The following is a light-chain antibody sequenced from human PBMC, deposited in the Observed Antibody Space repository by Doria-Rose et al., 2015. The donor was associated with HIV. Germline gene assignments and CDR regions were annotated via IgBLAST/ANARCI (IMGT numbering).Light chain of an antibody. CDR2: AAS. J-gene: IGKJ2*01. CDR3: QQYYSTPQT. Sequence: DIQLTQSPSSLSASVGDRVTITCRASQGIRNSLAWYQQKPGKAPKLLVYAASTLESGVPSRFSGSGSGTDYTLTISSLQPEDFATYYCQQYYSTPQTFGQGTKLEIE. V-gene: IGKV1-NL1*01. CDR1: QGIRNS.